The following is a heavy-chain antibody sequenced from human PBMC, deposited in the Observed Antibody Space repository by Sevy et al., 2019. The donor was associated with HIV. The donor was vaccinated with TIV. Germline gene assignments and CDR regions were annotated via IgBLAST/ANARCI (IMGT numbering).Heavy chain of an antibody. CDR3: ARRDWSYSAREGPLNYYFYMDV. J-gene: IGHJ6*03. D-gene: IGHD3-22*01. Sequence: ASVKVSCKASGYTFTTYGIGWVRQAPGQGLEWMGWINANNGHINCAQKLQGRLTLTTDASTNTAYMELSSLTSDDTAKYFCARRDWSYSAREGPLNYYFYMDVWGRGTTVTVSS. CDR2: INANNGHI. V-gene: IGHV1-18*01. CDR1: GYTFTTYG.